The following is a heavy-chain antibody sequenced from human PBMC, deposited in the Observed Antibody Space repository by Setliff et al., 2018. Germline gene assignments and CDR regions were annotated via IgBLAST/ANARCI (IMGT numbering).Heavy chain of an antibody. J-gene: IGHJ4*02. CDR1: GGTFSSYA. D-gene: IGHD1-26*01. CDR2: IIPIFGTA. Sequence: SVKVSCKASGGTFSSYAISWVRQAPGQGLEWMGGIIPIFGTANYAQKFQGRVTITTDESTSTAYMELSSLRSEDTAVYYCARGVYSGSLPDYWGQGTLVTVSS. V-gene: IGHV1-69*05. CDR3: ARGVYSGSLPDY.